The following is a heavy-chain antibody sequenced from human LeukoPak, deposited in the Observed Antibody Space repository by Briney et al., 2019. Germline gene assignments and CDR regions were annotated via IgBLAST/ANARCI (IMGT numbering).Heavy chain of an antibody. CDR1: GGTFSSYA. V-gene: IGHV1-69*05. CDR3: ARGGYDSSGYYRHFDY. Sequence: SVKVSCKASGGTFSSYAISWVRHAPGQGLEWLGRIIPMFGTGNYAQKFQARVTITTDESTSTDYMELSSLRSEDTAVYYCARGGYDSSGYYRHFDYWGQGTLVTVSS. CDR2: IIPMFGTG. J-gene: IGHJ4*02. D-gene: IGHD3-22*01.